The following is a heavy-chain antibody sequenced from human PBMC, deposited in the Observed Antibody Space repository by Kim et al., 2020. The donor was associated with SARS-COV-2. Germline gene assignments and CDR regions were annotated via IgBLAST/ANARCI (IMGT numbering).Heavy chain of an antibody. CDR2: INYSRNT. V-gene: IGHV4-39*01. Sequence: SETLSLTCTISGVSFSSSGNYWGWIRQPPAKGLEWIGCINYSRNTYYNPSLKSRVTISVDTSKNQFSLQMRSVTADNTAVYYCARLVSDNSSVEYWGQGTLVTVSS. D-gene: IGHD6-6*01. J-gene: IGHJ4*02. CDR3: ARLVSDNSSVEY. CDR1: GVSFSSSGNY.